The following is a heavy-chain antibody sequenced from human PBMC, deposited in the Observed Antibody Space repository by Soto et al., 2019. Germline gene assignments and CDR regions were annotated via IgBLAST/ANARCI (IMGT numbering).Heavy chain of an antibody. V-gene: IGHV1-24*01. Sequence: EASVKVSCKVSGYTLTDLSMHWVRQAPGKGLERMGGFDPEDGETIYAQKFQGRVTMTEDTSTDTAYMERSILRSEGTPVYYDATGIAVAGNVDYCGQGTLVTVSS. CDR2: FDPEDGET. D-gene: IGHD6-19*01. CDR1: GYTLTDLS. J-gene: IGHJ4*02. CDR3: ATGIAVAGNVDY.